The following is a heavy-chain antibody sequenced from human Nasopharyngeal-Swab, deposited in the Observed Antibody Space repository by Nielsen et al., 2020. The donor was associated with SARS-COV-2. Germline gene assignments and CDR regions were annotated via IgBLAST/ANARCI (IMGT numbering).Heavy chain of an antibody. J-gene: IGHJ4*02. CDR1: GDSITNYY. D-gene: IGHD1-26*01. V-gene: IGHV4-59*01. Sequence: SETLSLTCTVSGDSITNYYWSWIRRPPGKELEWIGNFYYSGSTNYSPSLKSRVTISADTSKNQFSLKLTTVTAADTAVYYCARWSTISRFFDFWGQGTQVTVSS. CDR2: FYYSGST. CDR3: ARWSTISRFFDF.